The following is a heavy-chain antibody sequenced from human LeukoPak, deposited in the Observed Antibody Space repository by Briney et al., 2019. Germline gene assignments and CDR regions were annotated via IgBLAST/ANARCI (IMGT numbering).Heavy chain of an antibody. Sequence: GASVKVSCTASGYTFTGYYMHWVRQAPGQGLEWMGRIIPIFGTTNYAQKFQGRVTITADESTSTAYMELGSLRSEDTAIYYCARSPSGYNWHDVRVYWGQGTLVTVSS. J-gene: IGHJ4*02. D-gene: IGHD1-20*01. V-gene: IGHV1-69*13. CDR3: ARSPSGYNWHDVRVY. CDR2: IIPIFGTT. CDR1: GYTFTGYY.